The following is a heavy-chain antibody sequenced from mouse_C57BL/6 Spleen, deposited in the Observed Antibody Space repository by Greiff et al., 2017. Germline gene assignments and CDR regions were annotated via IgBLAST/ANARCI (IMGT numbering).Heavy chain of an antibody. V-gene: IGHV2-9-1*01. CDR1: GFSLTSYA. CDR3: ARNKESNYEGGSFAY. Sequence: QVQLQQSGPGLVAPSQSLSITCTVSGFSLTSYAISWVRQPPGKGLEWLGVIWTGGGTKYNSALKSRLSISKDNSKSQVFLKMNSLQTDDTARYYCARNKESNYEGGSFAYWGQGTLVTVSA. D-gene: IGHD2-5*01. J-gene: IGHJ3*01. CDR2: IWTGGGT.